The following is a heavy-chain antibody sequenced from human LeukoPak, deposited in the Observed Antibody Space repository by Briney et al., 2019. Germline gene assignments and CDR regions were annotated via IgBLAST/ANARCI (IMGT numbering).Heavy chain of an antibody. CDR2: IHYSGNT. CDR1: SGSIISNNDY. CDR3: ARQVRYFDWSPGLFDY. Sequence: PSETLSLTCTVSSGSIISNNDYWGWIRQPPGKGLEWIATIHYSGNTYYNPSLKSRVTISVDTSKNQFSLKLSSVTAADTAVYYCARQVRYFDWSPGLFDYWGQGTLVTVSS. J-gene: IGHJ4*02. D-gene: IGHD3-9*01. V-gene: IGHV4-39*01.